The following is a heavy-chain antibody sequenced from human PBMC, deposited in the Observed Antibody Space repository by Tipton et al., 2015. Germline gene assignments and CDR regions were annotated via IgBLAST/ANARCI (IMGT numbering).Heavy chain of an antibody. CDR3: ARDRSYSSGQYDV. Sequence: TLSLTCTVSGDSVSSSSWWTWVRQPPGKGLEWIGEIHHGGTTNYNPSLKSRVTMSVDTSKNQFSLQLSSVTAADTAVYYCARDRSYSSGQYDVWGQGTTVIVSS. CDR2: IHHGGTT. CDR1: GDSVSSSSW. D-gene: IGHD6-19*01. V-gene: IGHV4-4*02. J-gene: IGHJ6*02.